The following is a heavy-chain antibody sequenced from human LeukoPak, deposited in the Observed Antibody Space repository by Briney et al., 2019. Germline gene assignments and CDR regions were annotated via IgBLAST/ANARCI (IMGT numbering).Heavy chain of an antibody. V-gene: IGHV1-2*02. D-gene: IGHD4-23*01. CDR1: GYTFTGYY. CDR2: INPNSGVT. J-gene: IGHJ4*02. Sequence: GASVKVSCKASGYTFTGYYMHWMRQAPGQGLEWMGWINPNSGVTNYAQKFQGRVTMTRDTSISTAYMELSSLRSDDTAVYYCARDLFTLYGGNSGFHFDYWGQGALVTVSS. CDR3: ARDLFTLYGGNSGFHFDY.